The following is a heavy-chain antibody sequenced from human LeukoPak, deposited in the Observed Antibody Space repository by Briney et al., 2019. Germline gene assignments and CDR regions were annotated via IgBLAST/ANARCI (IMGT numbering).Heavy chain of an antibody. CDR3: ARGGIAVAGTLLWFDP. V-gene: IGHV1-3*01. D-gene: IGHD6-19*01. J-gene: IGHJ5*02. Sequence: ASVKVSCKASGYTFTSYAMHWVRQAPGQRLEWMGWINAGNGNTKYSQKFQGRVTITRDTSASTAYMELSSLRSEDTAVYYCARGGIAVAGTLLWFDPWGQGTLVTVSS. CDR2: INAGNGNT. CDR1: GYTFTSYA.